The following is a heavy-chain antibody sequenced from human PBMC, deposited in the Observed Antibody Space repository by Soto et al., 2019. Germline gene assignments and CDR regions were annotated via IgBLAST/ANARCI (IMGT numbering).Heavy chain of an antibody. CDR3: AIKVLAAAAGDPNWFGP. J-gene: IGHJ5*02. CDR1: GGTFSSYA. V-gene: IGHV1-69*01. Sequence: QVQLVQSGAEVKKPGSSVKVSCKASGGTFSSYAISWVRQAPGQGLEWMGGIIPIFGTANYAQKFQGSVTMTADESTSTADMELSSLGSEDTAVDYCAIKVLAAAAGDPNWFGPRGQGTLVTVSS. D-gene: IGHD6-13*01. CDR2: IIPIFGTA.